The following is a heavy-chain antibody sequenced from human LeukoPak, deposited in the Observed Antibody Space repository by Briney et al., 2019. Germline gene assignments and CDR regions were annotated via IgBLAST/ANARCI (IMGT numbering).Heavy chain of an antibody. Sequence: GGSLRLSCAASGFTVSSNYMSWVRQAPGKGLEWVSVIYSGGSTYYADSVKGRFTISRDNSKNTLYLQMNSLRAEDTAVYYCARGYYYSFFDPWGQGTLVTVSS. CDR1: GFTVSSNY. CDR3: ARGYYYSFFDP. V-gene: IGHV3-53*01. CDR2: IYSGGST. J-gene: IGHJ5*02. D-gene: IGHD3-22*01.